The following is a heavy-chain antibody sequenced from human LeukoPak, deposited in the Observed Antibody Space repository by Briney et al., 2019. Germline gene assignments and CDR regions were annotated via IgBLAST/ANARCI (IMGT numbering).Heavy chain of an antibody. V-gene: IGHV4-59*01. CDR3: ARDRGRIQLWSSTIGGYYYGMDV. CDR1: GGSISSYY. D-gene: IGHD5-18*01. J-gene: IGHJ6*02. Sequence: SETLSLTCTVSGGSISSYYWSWIRQPSGKGLEWIGYIYYSGSTNYNPSLKSRVTISVDTSKNQFSLKLSSVTAADTAVYYCARDRGRIQLWSSTIGGYYYGMDVWGQGTTVTVSS. CDR2: IYYSGST.